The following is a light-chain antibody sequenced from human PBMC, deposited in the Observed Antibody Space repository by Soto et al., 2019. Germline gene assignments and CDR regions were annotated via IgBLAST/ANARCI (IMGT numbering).Light chain of an antibody. CDR3: QQYNNWPPLT. Sequence: EIVMTQSPATLSVSPGGRATLSCRASQCVSCYLAWYQQKPGQAPRLLIYGASTRATGIPARFSGSGSGTEFTLTISSLQSEDFAVYYCQQYNNWPPLTVGGGTKVEIK. CDR1: QCVSCY. J-gene: IGKJ4*01. CDR2: GAS. V-gene: IGKV3-15*01.